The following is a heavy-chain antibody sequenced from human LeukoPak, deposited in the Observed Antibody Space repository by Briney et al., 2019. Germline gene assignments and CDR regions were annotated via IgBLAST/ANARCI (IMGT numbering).Heavy chain of an antibody. CDR1: GFILSRYS. D-gene: IGHD3-16*01. J-gene: IGHJ4*02. V-gene: IGHV3-21*01. Sequence: GGSLRLSCAASGFILSRYSMNWVRQAPGKGLEWVASMSVGSGLIYYAESVRGRFTVSRDNAKNSLYLQMKSLRADDTAVYYCAREFEGTASGAGYWGQGTLVTVSS. CDR3: AREFEGTASGAGY. CDR2: MSVGSGLI.